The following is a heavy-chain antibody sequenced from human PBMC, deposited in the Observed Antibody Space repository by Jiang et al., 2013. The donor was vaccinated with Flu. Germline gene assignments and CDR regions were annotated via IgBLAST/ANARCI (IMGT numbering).Heavy chain of an antibody. J-gene: IGHJ4*02. Sequence: GLVKPSETLSLTCTVSGASISSYFWTWIRQLPGKGLEWIGYVYYSGSTSYNPSLKSRVTMSADTSKNQLSLKLRSVTAADTAVYYCARKDGDFWGQGTLVTVSS. D-gene: IGHD5-24*01. CDR1: GASISSYF. V-gene: IGHV4-59*01. CDR3: ARKDGDF. CDR2: VYYSGST.